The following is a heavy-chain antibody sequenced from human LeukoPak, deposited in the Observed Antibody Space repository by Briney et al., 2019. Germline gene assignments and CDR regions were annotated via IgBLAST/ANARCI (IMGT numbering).Heavy chain of an antibody. CDR2: LSGSGGST. CDR3: AKDLRICAGDCRDAFDI. CDR1: GFSLSNFG. V-gene: IGHV3-23*01. D-gene: IGHD2-21*02. J-gene: IGHJ3*02. Sequence: GGSLRLSCAASGFSLSNFGMSWVRQAPGKGLNWFSGLSGSGGSTYYPDSVKGRFTISRDNSKNTLYLQMNSLRAEDTAVYYCAKDLRICAGDCRDAFDIWGQGTTVIVSP.